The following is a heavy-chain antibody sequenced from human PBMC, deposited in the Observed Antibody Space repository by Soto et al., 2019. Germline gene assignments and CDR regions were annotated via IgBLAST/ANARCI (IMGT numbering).Heavy chain of an antibody. D-gene: IGHD3-10*01. CDR1: GYPFTDLY. CDR2: IDPRSGAS. CDR3: ARDNYGHLDY. V-gene: IGHV1-2*02. J-gene: IGHJ4*02. Sequence: ASVKVSCKPSGYPFTDLYIHWVRQAPGLGLEWMGWIDPRSGASRKTQRFQGRFAMARDTSTNTVYMELSSLRSDDTAVYFCARDNYGHLDYWGQGTLVTVSS.